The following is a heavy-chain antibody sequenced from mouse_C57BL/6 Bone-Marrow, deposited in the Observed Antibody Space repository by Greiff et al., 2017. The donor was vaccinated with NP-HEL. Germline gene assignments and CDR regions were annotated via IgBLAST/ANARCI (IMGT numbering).Heavy chain of an antibody. J-gene: IGHJ3*01. D-gene: IGHD1-2*01. Sequence: QVQLQQSGAELVRPGASVTLSCKASGYTFTDYEMHWVKQTPVHGLEWIGAIDPETGGTAYNQKFKGKAILTADKSSSTAYMELRSLTSEDSAVYYCTRSLLRPFAYWGQGTLVTVSA. CDR3: TRSLLRPFAY. V-gene: IGHV1-15*01. CDR2: IDPETGGT. CDR1: GYTFTDYE.